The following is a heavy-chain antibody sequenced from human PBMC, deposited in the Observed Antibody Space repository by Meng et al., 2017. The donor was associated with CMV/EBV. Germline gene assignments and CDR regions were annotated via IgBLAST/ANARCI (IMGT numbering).Heavy chain of an antibody. V-gene: IGHV4-61*02. CDR1: GGSLGGGSYY. Sequence: QLQEAGPGLVKPSQAPSLPCTVSGGSLGGGSYYWGWIRKPAGKGLELIGLIYTSGSTNYNPSLKSRVTISVDTSKNQFSLKLSSVTAADTAVYYCASVQGLGVSWGQGTLVTVSS. J-gene: IGHJ4*02. CDR2: IYTSGST. CDR3: ASVQGLGVS. D-gene: IGHD3-10*01.